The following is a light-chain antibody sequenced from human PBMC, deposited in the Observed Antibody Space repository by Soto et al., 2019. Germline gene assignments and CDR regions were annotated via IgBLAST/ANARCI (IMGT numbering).Light chain of an antibody. J-gene: IGKJ1*01. CDR2: DVS. CDR1: QSVTSDY. Sequence: DIVLTQSPGTLSLSAGERATLSCRASQSVTSDYLAWYQQKPGQAPRLLIDDVSTRATGIHDRFSASGSGTDFTLAINRLEPEDFALYYCQHSDTSSWTFGQGTRVEIK. CDR3: QHSDTSSWT. V-gene: IGKV3-20*01.